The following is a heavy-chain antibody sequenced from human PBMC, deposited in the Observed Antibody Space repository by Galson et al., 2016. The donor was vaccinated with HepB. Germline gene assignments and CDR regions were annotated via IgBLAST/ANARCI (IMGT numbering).Heavy chain of an antibody. J-gene: IGHJ6*02. CDR1: GDTFSSYA. CDR3: ARDGWRGGNPDFYYYGMDV. Sequence: SVKVSCKASGDTFSSYAISWVRQAPGQGLEWMGGIIPLLEITNYAQKFQGRVTITADKSTSTAYMVLTSLRSEDTAVYYCARDGWRGGNPDFYYYGMDVWGQGTTVTVSS. D-gene: IGHD4-23*01. V-gene: IGHV1-69*10. CDR2: IIPLLEIT.